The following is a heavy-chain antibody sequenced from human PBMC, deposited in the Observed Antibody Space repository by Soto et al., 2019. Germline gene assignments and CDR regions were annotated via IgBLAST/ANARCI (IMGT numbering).Heavy chain of an antibody. Sequence: ASVKVSCKASGYTFTTHAIHWVRQAPGQSLEWMGWINGGTGQAKHSQRFQGRVNITRDTSASTTYMELSSLRSEDTAVYYCARGKGMEENYYYYGLDIWGQGTTVNVSS. CDR3: ARGKGMEENYYYYGLDI. J-gene: IGHJ6*02. D-gene: IGHD1-1*01. V-gene: IGHV1-3*01. CDR2: INGGTGQA. CDR1: GYTFTTHA.